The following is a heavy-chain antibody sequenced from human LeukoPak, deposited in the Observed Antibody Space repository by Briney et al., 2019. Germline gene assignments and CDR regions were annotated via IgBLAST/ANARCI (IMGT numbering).Heavy chain of an antibody. CDR3: ARVGLLLWFGELNN. CDR2: ISSSGSTI. V-gene: IGHV3-48*03. D-gene: IGHD3-10*01. Sequence: GGSLRLSCAASGFTFSSYEMNWVRHAPGKGLEWVSYISSSGSTIYYADSVKGRFTISRDNAKNSLYLQMNSLRAEDTAVYYCARVGLLLWFGELNNWGQGTLVTVSS. CDR1: GFTFSSYE. J-gene: IGHJ4*02.